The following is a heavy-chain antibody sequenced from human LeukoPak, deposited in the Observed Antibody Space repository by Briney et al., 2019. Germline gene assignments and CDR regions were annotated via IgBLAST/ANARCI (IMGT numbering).Heavy chain of an antibody. CDR1: GFTFSSYG. D-gene: IGHD6-13*01. J-gene: IGHJ4*02. CDR2: ISGSGGST. Sequence: HPGGSLRLSCAASGFTFSSYGMIWVHQAPGKGLEWVSGISGSGGSTYLADSVKGRFTISRDNSKNTLYLEMNSLRADDTAVYYCAKDRPTVYSSSWLHFLDSWGQGTLVTVSS. CDR3: AKDRPTVYSSSWLHFLDS. V-gene: IGHV3-23*01.